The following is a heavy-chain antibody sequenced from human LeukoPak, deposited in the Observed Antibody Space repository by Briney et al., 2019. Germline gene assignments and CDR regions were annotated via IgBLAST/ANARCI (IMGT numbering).Heavy chain of an antibody. V-gene: IGHV3-7*03. D-gene: IGHD6-13*01. J-gene: IGHJ4*02. CDR1: GFTFSTYW. CDR2: IKQDGSEK. CDR3: AKESSWYRDY. Sequence: GGSLRLSCAASGFTFSTYWMSWVRQAPGKGLEWVANIKQDGSEKYYVDSVKGRFTISRDNSKNTLYLQMNSLRAEDTAVYYCAKESSWYRDYWGQGTLVTVSS.